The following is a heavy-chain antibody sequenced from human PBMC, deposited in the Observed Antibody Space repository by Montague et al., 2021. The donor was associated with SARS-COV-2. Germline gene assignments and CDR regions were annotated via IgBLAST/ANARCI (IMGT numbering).Heavy chain of an antibody. D-gene: IGHD3-10*01. J-gene: IGHJ6*02. CDR3: GRTPGRGGMDV. CDR1: GGSISGYY. V-gene: IGHV4-59*01. Sequence: SETLSLTCTVSGGSISGYYWSWIRQAPGKELEWIAYISYRGNTNYNPSLKNRVTISLEESKSQFSPKLSSVTAADTAVYFCGRTPGRGGMDVWGQGTTVTVS. CDR2: ISYRGNT.